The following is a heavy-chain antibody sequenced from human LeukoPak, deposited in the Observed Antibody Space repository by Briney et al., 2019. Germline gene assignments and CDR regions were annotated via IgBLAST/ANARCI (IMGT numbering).Heavy chain of an antibody. J-gene: IGHJ6*03. CDR2: IYYSGST. D-gene: IGHD6-13*01. Sequence: SETLSLTCTVSGGSISSYYWSWIRQPPGKGLEWIGYIYYSGSTNYNPSLKSRVTISVDTSKNQFSLKLSSVTAADTAVYYCARKVEAAAGTIYYYYYMDVWGKGTTVTASS. V-gene: IGHV4-59*01. CDR3: ARKVEAAAGTIYYYYYMDV. CDR1: GGSISSYY.